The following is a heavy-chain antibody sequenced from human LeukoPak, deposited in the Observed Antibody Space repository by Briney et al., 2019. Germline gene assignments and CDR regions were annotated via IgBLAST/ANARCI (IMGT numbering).Heavy chain of an antibody. D-gene: IGHD6-13*01. J-gene: IGHJ5*02. Sequence: GGSLRLSCGASGFTFSGYSMNWVRQAPGKGLEWVSAISGSGGSTYYADSVKGRFTISRDNSKNTLYLQMNSLRAEDTAVYYCAKHKGYSSSWYFWFDPWGQGTLVTVSS. CDR3: AKHKGYSSSWYFWFDP. CDR1: GFTFSGYS. V-gene: IGHV3-23*01. CDR2: ISGSGGST.